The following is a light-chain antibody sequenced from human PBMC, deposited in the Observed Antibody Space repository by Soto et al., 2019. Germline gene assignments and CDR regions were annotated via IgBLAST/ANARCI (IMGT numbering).Light chain of an antibody. CDR2: HAS. V-gene: IGKV3-15*01. CDR1: QSVSSD. Sequence: EVVMTQSPAALSVSPGERATLSCRASQSVSSDLAWYQQKPGQSPRLLIFHASDRATGVPARISGSGSGTEFTLTISSLQSEDFAVYYCQQYSHWPRTFGKGTKVEVK. J-gene: IGKJ1*01. CDR3: QQYSHWPRT.